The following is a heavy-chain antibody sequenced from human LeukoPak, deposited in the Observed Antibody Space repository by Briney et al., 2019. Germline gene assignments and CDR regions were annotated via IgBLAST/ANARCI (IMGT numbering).Heavy chain of an antibody. V-gene: IGHV3-23*01. CDR1: GFMFSSYA. J-gene: IGHJ4*02. CDR3: AKGPLIEVAGTTWDY. Sequence: GGSLRLSCAASGFMFSSYAMGWVRQFPGKGLEWVSAISGSGGITYYADSVKGRFTISRDNSKNTLHLQMNSLRAEDTAVYYCAKGPLIEVAGTTWDYWGQGTLVTVSS. CDR2: ISGSGGIT. D-gene: IGHD6-19*01.